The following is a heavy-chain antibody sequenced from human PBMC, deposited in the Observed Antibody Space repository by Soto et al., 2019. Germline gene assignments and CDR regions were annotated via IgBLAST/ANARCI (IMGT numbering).Heavy chain of an antibody. CDR1: GGSFSGYY. CDR2: INHSGST. CDR3: ARSPDSSGYYPRRYYYGMDV. Sequence: SETLSLTCAVYGGSFSGYYWSWIRQPPGKGLEWIGEINHSGSTNYNPSLKSRVTISLDTSKNQFSLKLSSVTAADTAVYYCARSPDSSGYYPRRYYYGMDVWGQGTTVTVSS. J-gene: IGHJ6*02. V-gene: IGHV4-34*01. D-gene: IGHD3-22*01.